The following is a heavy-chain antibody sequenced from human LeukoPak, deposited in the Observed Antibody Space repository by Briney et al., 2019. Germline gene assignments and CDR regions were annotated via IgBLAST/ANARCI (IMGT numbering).Heavy chain of an antibody. CDR3: ARVARLNDYGDYPFDY. V-gene: IGHV3-21*01. D-gene: IGHD4-17*01. CDR2: ISSSSSYI. CDR1: GFTFSSYS. J-gene: IGHJ4*02. Sequence: GGSLRLSCAASGFTFSSYSMNWVRQAPGKGLEWVSCISSSSSYIYYADSVKGRFTISRDNAKNSLYLQMNSLRAEDTAVYYCARVARLNDYGDYPFDYWGQGTLVTVSS.